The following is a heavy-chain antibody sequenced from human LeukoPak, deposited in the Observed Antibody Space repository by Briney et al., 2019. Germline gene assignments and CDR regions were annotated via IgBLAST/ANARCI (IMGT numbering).Heavy chain of an antibody. CDR2: ISGDGGRL. J-gene: IGHJ4*02. Sequence: PGGALRLSCAAPGFTFDDYVMRLVRQAPGKGLERGSLISGDGGRLYYADSVKGRFTISRDNSKDSLYLQMNSLRTEDTALYYSAKEKTTVAGPLDYWGQGTLVTVSS. CDR3: AKEKTTVAGPLDY. D-gene: IGHD4-11*01. V-gene: IGHV3-43*02. CDR1: GFTFDDYV.